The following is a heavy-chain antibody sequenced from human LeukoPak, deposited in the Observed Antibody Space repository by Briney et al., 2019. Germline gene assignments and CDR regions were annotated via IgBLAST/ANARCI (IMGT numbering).Heavy chain of an antibody. J-gene: IGHJ5*02. Sequence: TSENLSLTCTVSGGSISSYYWSWIRQPPGKGLEWIGYIYATGSTNYNPSLKSRVTISVDTSKNQFSLNLRSVTAADTAVYYCARHGSVRSPLGPWGQGTLVTVSS. CDR1: GGSISSYY. CDR3: ARHGSVRSPLGP. V-gene: IGHV4-4*09. D-gene: IGHD3-10*01. CDR2: IYATGST.